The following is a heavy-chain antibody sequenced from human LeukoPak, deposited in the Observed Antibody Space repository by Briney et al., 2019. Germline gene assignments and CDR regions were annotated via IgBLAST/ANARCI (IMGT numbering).Heavy chain of an antibody. CDR1: GFTFSSYS. CDR2: ISSSSSYI. J-gene: IGHJ3*02. CDR3: ARDPGTLDAFDI. V-gene: IGHV3-21*01. Sequence: GGSLRLSCAASGFTFSSYSMNWVRQAPGKGLEWVSSISSSSSYIYYADSVKGRFTISRDNAKNSLYLQMNSLRAEDTAVYYCARDPGTLDAFDIWGQGTMVTVSS. D-gene: IGHD3-10*01.